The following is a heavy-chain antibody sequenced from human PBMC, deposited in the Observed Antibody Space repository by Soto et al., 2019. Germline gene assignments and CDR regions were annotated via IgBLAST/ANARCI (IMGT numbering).Heavy chain of an antibody. CDR2: IIPIFGTA. V-gene: IGHV1-69*13. CDR1: GGTFSSYA. CDR3: ARDQGGIQLWPVMVAFDI. J-gene: IGHJ3*02. Sequence: GASVKVSCKASGGTFSSYAISWVRQAPGQGLEWMGGIIPIFGTANYAQKFQGRVTITADESTSTAYMELSSLRSEDTAVYYCARDQGGIQLWPVMVAFDIWGQGTMVTVSS. D-gene: IGHD5-18*01.